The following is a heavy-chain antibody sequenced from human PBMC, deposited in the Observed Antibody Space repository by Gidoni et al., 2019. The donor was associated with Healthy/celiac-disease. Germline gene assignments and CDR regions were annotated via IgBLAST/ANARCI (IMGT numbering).Heavy chain of an antibody. CDR1: GGTCSSYA. V-gene: IGHV1-69*06. Sequence: QVQLVQSGAAVKKPGSSVKVSCKPSGGTCSSYASSWVRQAPGQGLEWMGGIIPIFGTANYAQKFQGRVTITADKSTSTAYMELSSLRSEDTAVYYCAGDIHRDYYYMDVWGKGTTVTVSS. CDR2: IIPIFGTA. J-gene: IGHJ6*03. CDR3: AGDIHRDYYYMDV.